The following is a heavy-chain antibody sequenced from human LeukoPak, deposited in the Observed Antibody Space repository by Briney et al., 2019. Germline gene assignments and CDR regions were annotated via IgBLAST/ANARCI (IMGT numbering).Heavy chain of an antibody. J-gene: IGHJ4*02. CDR1: GITLSNYG. V-gene: IGHV3-23*01. CDR2: ISDSGGRT. D-gene: IGHD3-22*01. CDR3: EKRGVVIRVILVRFHKEAYYFDS. Sequence: GGSLRLSCAVSGITLSNYGMSWVRQAPGKGLEWVAGISDSGGRTNYADSVKGRFTISTDNPKNPQYLQLNTLRAEGRAVYFSEKRGVVIRVILVRFHKEAYYFDSWGQGALVTVSS.